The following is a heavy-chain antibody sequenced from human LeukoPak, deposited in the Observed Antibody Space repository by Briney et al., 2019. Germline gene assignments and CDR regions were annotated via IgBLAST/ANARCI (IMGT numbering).Heavy chain of an antibody. Sequence: PRASVKVSCKASGYTFTNYGVTWVRQAPGQGLEWVGWICTYNGYTSYAEKLQDRVTMTTDTSTNTAYMELRRLREDDTAVYYCAKDLGEGWRRWTDASDMWGQGTTVSVSS. D-gene: IGHD5-12*01. CDR2: ICTYNGYT. V-gene: IGHV1-18*01. J-gene: IGHJ3*02. CDR3: AKDLGEGWRRWTDASDM. CDR1: GYTFTNYG.